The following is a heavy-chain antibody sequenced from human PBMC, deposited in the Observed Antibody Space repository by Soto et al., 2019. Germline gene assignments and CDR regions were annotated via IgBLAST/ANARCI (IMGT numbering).Heavy chain of an antibody. V-gene: IGHV3-23*01. CDR3: AKDPDCSSTSCYAYYFDY. J-gene: IGHJ4*02. CDR1: GFTFSSYA. D-gene: IGHD2-2*01. Sequence: GGSLRLSCAASGFTFSSYAMSWVRQAPGKGLEWVSAISGGGGSTYYADSVKGRFTISRDNSKNTLYLQMNSLRAEDTALYYCAKDPDCSSTSCYAYYFDYWGQGTLVTVSS. CDR2: ISGGGGST.